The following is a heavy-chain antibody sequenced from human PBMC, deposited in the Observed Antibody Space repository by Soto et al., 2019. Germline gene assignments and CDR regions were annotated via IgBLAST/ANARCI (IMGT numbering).Heavy chain of an antibody. V-gene: IGHV1-46*01. CDR2: INPSGGST. Sequence: GASVKVSCKASGYTFTSYYMHWVRQAPGQGLEWMGIINPSGGSTSYAQKFQGRVTMTRDTSTSTVYMELSSLRSEDTAVYYCARGRGGYSSDGDALDIWGQGTMVTVSS. CDR3: ARGRGGYSSDGDALDI. J-gene: IGHJ3*02. D-gene: IGHD5-18*01. CDR1: GYTFTSYY.